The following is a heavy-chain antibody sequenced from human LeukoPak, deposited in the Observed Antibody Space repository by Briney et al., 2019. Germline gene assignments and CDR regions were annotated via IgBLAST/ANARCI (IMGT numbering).Heavy chain of an antibody. CDR2: ISSSSCYI. J-gene: IGHJ4*02. CDR1: GFTFSSYS. D-gene: IGHD5-12*01. Sequence: PGGSLRLSCAACGFTFSSYSMNWVRQAPGKGLEWVSSISSSSCYIYYADSVKGRFTNSRDNAKNPLYLQMNSLKAEDTAVYYCARDGDSGYDRVDYWGQGTLVTVSS. V-gene: IGHV3-21*01. CDR3: ARDGDSGYDRVDY.